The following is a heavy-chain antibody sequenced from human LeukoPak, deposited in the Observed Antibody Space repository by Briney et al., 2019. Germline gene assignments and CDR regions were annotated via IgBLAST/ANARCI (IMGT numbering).Heavy chain of an antibody. J-gene: IGHJ6*04. V-gene: IGHV3-30*03. Sequence: PGGSLRLSCAASGFTFSSYGMHWVRQAPGKGLEWVAVISYDGSNKYYADSVKGRLTISRDNSKNTLYLQMNSLRAEDTAVYYCARDDDELDVWGKGTTVTVSS. CDR2: ISYDGSNK. CDR1: GFTFSSYG. CDR3: ARDDDELDV.